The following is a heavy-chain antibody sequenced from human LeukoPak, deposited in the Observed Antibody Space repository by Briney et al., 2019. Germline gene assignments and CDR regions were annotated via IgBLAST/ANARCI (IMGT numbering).Heavy chain of an antibody. CDR2: ISAYNGNT. CDR1: GYTFTTYG. CDR3: ARELMAVRPGWFAP. D-gene: IGHD3-10*01. J-gene: IGHJ5*02. Sequence: GASVKVSCKASGYTFTTYGISWVRLAPGQGLEWMGWISAYNGNTNYAQQFQGRVSMTTDTSMSTAYMELRSLRSDDTAVYYCARELMAVRPGWFAPWGQGSLVTVSS. V-gene: IGHV1-18*01.